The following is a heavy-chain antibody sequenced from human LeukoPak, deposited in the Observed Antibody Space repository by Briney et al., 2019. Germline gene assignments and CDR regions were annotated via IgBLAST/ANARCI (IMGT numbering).Heavy chain of an antibody. J-gene: IGHJ4*02. CDR1: GYTFTGYA. CDR2: INAGNGNT. Sequence: GASVKVSCKASGYTFTGYAMHWVCQAPGQRLEWMGWINAGNGNTKYSQKFQGRVTITRDTSASTAYMELSSLRSEDTAVYYCARDDVAVAGTYYFDYWGQGTLVTVSS. D-gene: IGHD6-13*01. CDR3: ARDDVAVAGTYYFDY. V-gene: IGHV1-3*01.